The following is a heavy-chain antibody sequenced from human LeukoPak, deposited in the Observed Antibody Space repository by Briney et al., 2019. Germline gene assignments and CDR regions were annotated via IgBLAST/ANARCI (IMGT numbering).Heavy chain of an antibody. CDR1: GLTFSGYE. V-gene: IGHV3-48*03. D-gene: IGHD3-10*02. Sequence: GGSLRLSCAASGLTFSGYEWNWFRQPPGKGLEWVSYISSSGSTIYYADSVKCRFTISRDNAKNSLYLQMNSLRAEDTAVYYCAELGITMIGGVWGKGTTVTISS. J-gene: IGHJ6*04. CDR2: ISSSGSTI. CDR3: AELGITMIGGV.